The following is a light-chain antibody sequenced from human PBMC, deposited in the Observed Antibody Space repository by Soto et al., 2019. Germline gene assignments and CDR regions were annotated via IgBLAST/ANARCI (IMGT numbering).Light chain of an antibody. CDR1: SSDVGAYNY. Sequence: QSVPTQPPSASGSPGQSVTISCTGTSSDVGAYNYVSWYQHHPGKAPKLMVYEVNKRPSGVPDRFSGSKSGNTASLTVSALQAEDEADYYCTSHAGTINFPYIFGTGTKVTVL. J-gene: IGLJ1*01. V-gene: IGLV2-8*01. CDR3: TSHAGTINFPYI. CDR2: EVN.